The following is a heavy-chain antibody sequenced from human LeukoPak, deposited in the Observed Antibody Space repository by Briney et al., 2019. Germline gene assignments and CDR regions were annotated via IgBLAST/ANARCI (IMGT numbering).Heavy chain of an antibody. Sequence: GASVKVSCKTFGYTFSGYYIHWVRQAPGHGLEWMGWIDPNSGATNYAQKFQGRVTMTGDTSTSTVYMELSSLRSEDTAVYYCARGYSLRLRWYTYFDYWGQGTLVTVSS. D-gene: IGHD4-17*01. J-gene: IGHJ4*02. CDR3: ARGYSLRLRWYTYFDY. V-gene: IGHV1-2*02. CDR2: IDPNSGAT. CDR1: GYTFSGYY.